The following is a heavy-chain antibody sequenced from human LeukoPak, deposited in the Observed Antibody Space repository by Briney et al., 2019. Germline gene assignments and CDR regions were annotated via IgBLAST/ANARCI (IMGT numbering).Heavy chain of an antibody. CDR1: GGSISSSSYY. V-gene: IGHV4-39*01. CDR3: ARHGLAVAGTRGYYFDC. Sequence: SETLSLTCTVSGGSISSSSYYWGWIRQPPGKGLEWIGSIYYSGSTYYNPSLKSRVTISVDTSKDQFSLNLSSVTAADTAVYYCARHGLAVAGTRGYYFDCWGQGTLVTVSS. D-gene: IGHD6-19*01. CDR2: IYYSGST. J-gene: IGHJ4*02.